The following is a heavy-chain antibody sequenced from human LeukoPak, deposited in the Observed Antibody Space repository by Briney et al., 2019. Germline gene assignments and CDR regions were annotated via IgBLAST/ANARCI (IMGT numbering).Heavy chain of an antibody. Sequence: GGSLRLSCAASGVTFSSYTMSWVRQAPGKGLERVSTITTSDGNTYYADSVKGRFTVSRDNSKNTLFLQMNSLRAEDTAVYYCAKDGGLWVSAHWGDSWGRGTLVTVSS. D-gene: IGHD7-27*01. CDR3: AKDGGLWVSAHWGDS. CDR1: GVTFSSYT. V-gene: IGHV3-23*01. CDR2: ITTSDGNT. J-gene: IGHJ4*02.